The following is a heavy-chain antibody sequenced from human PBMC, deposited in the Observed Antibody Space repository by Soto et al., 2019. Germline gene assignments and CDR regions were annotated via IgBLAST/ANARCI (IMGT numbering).Heavy chain of an antibody. D-gene: IGHD2-15*01. CDR3: AREYCSGGSCYDYFDY. V-gene: IGHV4-59*01. CDR2: IYYSGST. CDR1: GGSISSYY. Sequence: SETLSLTCTVSGGSISSYYWSWIRQPPGKGLEWIGYIYYSGSTNYNPSLKSRVTISVDTSKNQFSLKLSSVTAADTAVYYCAREYCSGGSCYDYFDYWGQGTLVTVSS. J-gene: IGHJ4*02.